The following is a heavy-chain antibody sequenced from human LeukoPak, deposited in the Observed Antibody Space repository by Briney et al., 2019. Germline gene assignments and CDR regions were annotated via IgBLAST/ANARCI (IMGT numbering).Heavy chain of an antibody. D-gene: IGHD3-9*01. V-gene: IGHV3-7*04. CDR2: IKQDGSEK. CDR3: ARGGTYYDILTGYYTAWYFDY. CDR1: GFTFSSDC. J-gene: IGHJ4*02. Sequence: GGSLRLPCAASGFTFSSDCMSWGRQAPRKGLEWVSNIKQDGSEKYYVDSLKGRFPISRDNAKNSLYLQMDSLRAEDTAVYYCARGGTYYDILTGYYTAWYFDYWGQGTLVTVSS.